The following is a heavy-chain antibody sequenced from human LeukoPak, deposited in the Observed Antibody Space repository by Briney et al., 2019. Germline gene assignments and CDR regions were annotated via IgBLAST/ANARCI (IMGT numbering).Heavy chain of an antibody. CDR1: GGSISTYY. CDR2: ISYSGST. D-gene: IGHD3-22*01. J-gene: IGHJ6*03. CDR3: ARDSSGYYFRSSYMDV. Sequence: SETLSLTCTVSGGSISTYYWSWARQPPGKGLEWIGYISYSGSTNYNPSLKSRVTISVDTSKNQFSLRLSSVTAADTAVYYCARDSSGYYFRSSYMDVWGKGTTVTVSS. V-gene: IGHV4-59*01.